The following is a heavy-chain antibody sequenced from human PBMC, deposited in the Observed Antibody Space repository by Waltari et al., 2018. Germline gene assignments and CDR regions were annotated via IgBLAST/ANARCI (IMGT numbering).Heavy chain of an antibody. V-gene: IGHV4-34*01. Sequence: QVQLQQWGAGLLKPSETLSLTCAVYGGSFSGYYWSWIRQPPGKGLEWIGEINHSGSTNYNPSLKSRVTISVDTSKNQFSLKLSSVTAADTAVYYCARGITMVRGAPQDVWGQGTTVTVSS. CDR1: GGSFSGYY. D-gene: IGHD3-10*01. J-gene: IGHJ6*02. CDR2: INHSGST. CDR3: ARGITMVRGAPQDV.